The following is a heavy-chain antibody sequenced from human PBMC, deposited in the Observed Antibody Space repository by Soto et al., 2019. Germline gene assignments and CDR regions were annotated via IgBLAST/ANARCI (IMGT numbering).Heavy chain of an antibody. CDR3: GKDMDVLRFLGWSDGMDV. Sequence: QVQLVESGGGVVQPGRSLRLSCAASGFTFSSYGMHWVRQAPGKGLEWVAVISYDGSNKYYPDSVKGRFTISRDNSKNTLYLAMNRLRAEDTAVYYWGKDMDVLRFLGWSDGMDVWGQGTTVTVSS. J-gene: IGHJ6*02. CDR1: GFTFSSYG. V-gene: IGHV3-30*18. CDR2: ISYDGSNK. D-gene: IGHD3-3*01.